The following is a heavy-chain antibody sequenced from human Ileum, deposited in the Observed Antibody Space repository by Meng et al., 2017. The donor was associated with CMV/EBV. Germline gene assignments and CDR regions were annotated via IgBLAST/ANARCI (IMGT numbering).Heavy chain of an antibody. CDR3: ATGGTSSIWFDP. D-gene: IGHD6-6*01. J-gene: IGHJ5*02. Sequence: SETLSLTCTVSGGSISGYYWSWIRQSPGKGMEYIGHISDSGSPDYNPSLQSRVTISGDPSKNQFSLNVESVTAADTAVYYCATGGTSSIWFDPWGQGILVTVSS. CDR1: GGSISGYY. CDR2: ISDSGSP. V-gene: IGHV4-59*01.